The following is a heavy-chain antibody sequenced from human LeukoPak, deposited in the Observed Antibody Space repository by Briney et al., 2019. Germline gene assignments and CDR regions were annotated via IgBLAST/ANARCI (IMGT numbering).Heavy chain of an antibody. Sequence: KTSDTLSLTCAVSGGSITRSDWWAWLRQPPGRGREWRENIYYSGGDNHNPSLQTRVTMSVASSKTQFSLRLGSLTAVDTAVYVFGKTRRGTYYGDSFDIWGEGVLVTVSS. J-gene: IGHJ3*02. V-gene: IGHV4-28*01. CDR2: IYYSGGD. CDR3: GKTRRGTYYGDSFDI. CDR1: GGSITRSDW. D-gene: IGHD1-26*01.